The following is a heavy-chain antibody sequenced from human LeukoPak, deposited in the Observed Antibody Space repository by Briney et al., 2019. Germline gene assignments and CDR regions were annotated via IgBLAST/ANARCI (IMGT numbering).Heavy chain of an antibody. Sequence: GGSLRLSCAASGFTFSSYEMNWVRQAPGKGLEWVSYISSSGSTIYYADSVKGRFTISRDNAKNSLYLQMNSLRAEDTAVYYFARRDRGSYGYWGQGTLVTVSS. CDR3: ARRDRGSYGY. V-gene: IGHV3-48*03. CDR1: GFTFSSYE. CDR2: ISSSGSTI. J-gene: IGHJ4*02. D-gene: IGHD1-26*01.